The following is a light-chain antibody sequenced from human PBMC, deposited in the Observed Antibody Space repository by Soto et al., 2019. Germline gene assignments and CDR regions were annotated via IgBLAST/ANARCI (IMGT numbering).Light chain of an antibody. J-gene: IGKJ2*01. Sequence: DIQMTQSPSSLSASVGDRVTITCRASQSISSYLNWYQQKPGKAPKLLIYAASSLQSGVPSRFSGSGSGTDFTLTISSLQPEDFATYYCQQSYSTPRYTLGQGTKREIK. V-gene: IGKV1-39*01. CDR1: QSISSY. CDR2: AAS. CDR3: QQSYSTPRYT.